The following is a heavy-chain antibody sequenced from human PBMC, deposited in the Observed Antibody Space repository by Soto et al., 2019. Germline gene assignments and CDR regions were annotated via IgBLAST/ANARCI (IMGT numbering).Heavy chain of an antibody. CDR2: IYYSGST. V-gene: IGHV4-59*08. D-gene: IGHD5-12*01. J-gene: IGHJ6*03. Sequence: TSETLSLTCTVSGGSISSYYWSWIRQPPGKGLEWIGYIYYSGSTNYNPSLKSRVTISVDTSKNQFSLKLSSVTAADTAVYYCARQVSGYDLARSVYYYYMDVWGKGTTVTVSS. CDR3: ARQVSGYDLARSVYYYYMDV. CDR1: GGSISSYY.